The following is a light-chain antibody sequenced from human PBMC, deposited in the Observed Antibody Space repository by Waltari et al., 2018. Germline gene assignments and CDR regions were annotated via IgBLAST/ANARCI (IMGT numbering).Light chain of an antibody. Sequence: QSALTQPASVSGSPGQSITMSCTGTNSDVGNYNYVSWYTRHPATAPKVIIFGVSKRPSGVSDRFSGSKSGNTASLTISGLQTEDEADYYCCSYAGTSTLIFGGGTKLTVL. J-gene: IGLJ2*01. CDR3: CSYAGTSTLI. CDR1: NSDVGNYNY. CDR2: GVS. V-gene: IGLV2-23*02.